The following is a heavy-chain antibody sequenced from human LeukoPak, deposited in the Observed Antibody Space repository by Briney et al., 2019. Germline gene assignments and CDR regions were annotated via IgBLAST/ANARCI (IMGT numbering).Heavy chain of an antibody. CDR1: GLTFSSYA. V-gene: IGHV3-23*01. D-gene: IGHD5-18*01. CDR2: ISGSGGST. CDR3: AKDFNSGYSYGSVDY. J-gene: IGHJ4*02. Sequence: PGGSLRLSCAASGLTFSSYAMSWVRQAPGKGLEWVSAISGSGGSTYYADSVKGRFTISRDNSKNTLYLQMNSLRAEDTAVYYCAKDFNSGYSYGSVDYWGQGTLVTVSS.